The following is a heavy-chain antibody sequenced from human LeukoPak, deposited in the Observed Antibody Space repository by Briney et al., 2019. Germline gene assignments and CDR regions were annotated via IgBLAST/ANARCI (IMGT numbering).Heavy chain of an antibody. CDR3: AKSTTFDYGDY. CDR2: ISENGGRT. Sequence: GGSLRLSCAASGFTFRRYAMNWVRQAPGKGLEWISVISENGGRTYYADSVKGRFTISTDYSKNTLYLQMNSLRAEDTAVYYCAKSTTFDYGDYWGQGTLVTVSS. D-gene: IGHD1-14*01. J-gene: IGHJ4*02. V-gene: IGHV3-23*01. CDR1: GFTFRRYA.